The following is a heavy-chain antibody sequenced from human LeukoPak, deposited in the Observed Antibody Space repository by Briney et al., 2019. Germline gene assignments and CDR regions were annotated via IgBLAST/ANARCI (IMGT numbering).Heavy chain of an antibody. V-gene: IGHV4-59*08. Sequence: PSETLSLTCTVSGGSINSYYWSWIRQAPGKGLEWIGFIYYTGSTNYNPSLKGRVTISVDTSKNQFSLKLNSVTAADTAVYFCARQWYGGYQIFDYWGQGILVTVSS. J-gene: IGHJ4*02. CDR1: GGSINSYY. D-gene: IGHD4-23*01. CDR2: IYYTGST. CDR3: ARQWYGGYQIFDY.